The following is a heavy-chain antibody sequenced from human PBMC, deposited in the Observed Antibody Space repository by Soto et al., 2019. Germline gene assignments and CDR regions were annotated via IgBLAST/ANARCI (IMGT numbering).Heavy chain of an antibody. CDR1: GFTFSSYG. Sequence: LRLSCAASGFTFSSYGMHWVRQAPGKGLEWVAVISYDGSNKYYADSVKGRFTISRDNSKNTLYLQMNSLRAEDTAVYYCAKSVAAAGTANWFDPWGQGTLVTVSS. CDR2: ISYDGSNK. V-gene: IGHV3-30*18. CDR3: AKSVAAAGTANWFDP. J-gene: IGHJ5*02. D-gene: IGHD6-13*01.